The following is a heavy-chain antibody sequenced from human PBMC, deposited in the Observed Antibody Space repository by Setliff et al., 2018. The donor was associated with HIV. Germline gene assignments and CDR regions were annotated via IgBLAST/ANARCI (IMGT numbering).Heavy chain of an antibody. CDR2: MNPNSGNT. CDR1: GYTFINYD. J-gene: IGHJ4*02. CDR3: AKSLAHSFGSGPYWHSTLYADH. V-gene: IGHV1-8*02. D-gene: IGHD3-10*01. Sequence: ASVKVSCKASGYTFINYDINWVRQATGQGLEWMGWMNPNSGNTGYAQKFQGRVTMTRNTSISTAYMELRSLRAEDTAVYYCAKSLAHSFGSGPYWHSTLYADHWGQGTLVTVSS.